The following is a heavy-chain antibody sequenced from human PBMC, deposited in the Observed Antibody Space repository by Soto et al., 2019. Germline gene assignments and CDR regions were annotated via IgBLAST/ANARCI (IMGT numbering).Heavy chain of an antibody. J-gene: IGHJ3*02. V-gene: IGHV6-1*01. CDR1: GDSVSSNSAA. D-gene: IGHD2-8*02. Sequence: QSQTLLTCAISGDSVSSNSAAWTWIRQSPSRGLEWLGRTYYRSKWYNDYAVSVKSRITINPDTSKNQFSLQLNSVTPEDTAVYYCARDFDGTVSAFDIWGQGTMVTVSS. CDR3: ARDFDGTVSAFDI. CDR2: TYYRSKWYN.